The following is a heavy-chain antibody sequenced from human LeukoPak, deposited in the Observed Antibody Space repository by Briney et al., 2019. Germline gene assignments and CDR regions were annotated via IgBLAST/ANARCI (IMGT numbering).Heavy chain of an antibody. J-gene: IGHJ6*03. Sequence: ASVKVSCKASGSTFSDYHINWVRQASGQGLEWMGWISADNGNTNDAQKLQGRVTMTTDTSTSTAYMRLRSLKSEDRAVYYGARNGSHYDYYMTVWGKGTTVTVSS. CDR3: ARNGSHYDYYMTV. D-gene: IGHD3-10*01. CDR1: GSTFSDYH. V-gene: IGHV1-18*04. CDR2: ISADNGNT.